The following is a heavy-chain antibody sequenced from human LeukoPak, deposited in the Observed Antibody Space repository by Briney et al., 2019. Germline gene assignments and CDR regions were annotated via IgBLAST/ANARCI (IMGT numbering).Heavy chain of an antibody. J-gene: IGHJ4*02. D-gene: IGHD6-19*01. CDR3: ARWYSSGWAFDY. Sequence: SETLSLTCTVSGGTISSYYWNWIRQPPGKGLEWIGYIHYSGSTKYNPSLKSRVTISVDASRNQFSLKLSSVTAADTAVYYCARWYSSGWAFDYWGQGTLVTVSS. CDR1: GGTISSYY. CDR2: IHYSGST. V-gene: IGHV4-59*08.